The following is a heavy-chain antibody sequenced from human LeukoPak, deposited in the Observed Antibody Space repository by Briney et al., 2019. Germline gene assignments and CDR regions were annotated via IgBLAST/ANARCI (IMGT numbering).Heavy chain of an antibody. CDR2: IYSGGHT. V-gene: IGHV4-61*02. Sequence: SETLSLTCNVSGGSINSGSFYWSWIRQPAGKGLEWIGRIYSGGHTNYNPSLKSRVTVSADTSKNQFPLNLSSVTAADTAVYYCARSRGFSYGFNFDYWGQGTLVTVSS. CDR1: GGSINSGSFY. D-gene: IGHD5-18*01. CDR3: ARSRGFSYGFNFDY. J-gene: IGHJ4*02.